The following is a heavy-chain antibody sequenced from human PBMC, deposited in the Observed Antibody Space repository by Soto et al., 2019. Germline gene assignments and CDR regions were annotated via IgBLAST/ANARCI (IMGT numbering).Heavy chain of an antibody. CDR3: AVSPKYGYFDY. V-gene: IGHV1-2*02. Sequence: TSSKGTCKASGYTFTGYYMHWVRQAPGQGLEWMGWINPNSGGTNYAQKFQGRVTMTRDTSISTAYMELSRLRSDDTAVYYCAVSPKYGYFDYWGQGTLVTVSS. J-gene: IGHJ4*02. CDR1: GYTFTGYY. CDR2: INPNSGGT. D-gene: IGHD2-8*01.